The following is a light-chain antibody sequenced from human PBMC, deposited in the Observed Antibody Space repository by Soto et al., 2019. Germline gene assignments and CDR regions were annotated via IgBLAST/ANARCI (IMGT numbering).Light chain of an antibody. CDR2: AAS. J-gene: IGKJ1*01. CDR1: QGISSY. V-gene: IGKV1-8*01. Sequence: AIRITQSPSSFSASTGDRVTITCRASQGISSYLAWYQQKPGKAPKLLIYAASTLQSGVPSRFSGSGSGTDFTLTISCLQSEDFATYYCQQYYSYPGTFGQGTKVDI. CDR3: QQYYSYPGT.